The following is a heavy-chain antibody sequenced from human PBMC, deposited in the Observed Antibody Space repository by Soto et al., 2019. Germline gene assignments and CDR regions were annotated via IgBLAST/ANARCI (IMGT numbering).Heavy chain of an antibody. V-gene: IGHV3-15*07. Sequence: EVQLVESGGGLVKPGGSLRLSCAASGFTFNKAWMNWVRQAPGKGLEWVGRIKSQTDGGTTDYAAPVKGRFTGSRDESETTLYLQMNSLIIEDTAVYYCTTDRKYNTWSTYYYSAMDVWCQGTTVTVSS. J-gene: IGHJ6*02. D-gene: IGHD3-10*01. CDR1: GFTFNKAW. CDR3: TTDRKYNTWSTYYYSAMDV. CDR2: IKSQTDGGTT.